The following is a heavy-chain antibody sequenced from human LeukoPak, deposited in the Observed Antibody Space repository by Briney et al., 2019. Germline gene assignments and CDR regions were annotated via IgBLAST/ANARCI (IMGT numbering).Heavy chain of an antibody. V-gene: IGHV4-39*01. J-gene: IGHJ3*02. D-gene: IGHD2-8*01. Sequence: PSETLSLTCTVSGGSVSSSSYYWGWIRQPPGKGLEWIGSICYSGNTYYNPSLKSRVTISVDTSKNQFSLKLSSVTAADTAVYHCARHEWREEAFDIWGQGTMVTVSS. CDR1: GGSVSSSSYY. CDR3: ARHEWREEAFDI. CDR2: ICYSGNT.